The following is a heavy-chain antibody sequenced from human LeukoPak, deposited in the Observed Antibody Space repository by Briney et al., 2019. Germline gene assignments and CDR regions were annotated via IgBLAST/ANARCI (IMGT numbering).Heavy chain of an antibody. D-gene: IGHD6-13*01. CDR1: GYTFTGYY. V-gene: IGHV1-2*02. CDR3: ARPRLSSSWDLDY. J-gene: IGHJ4*02. Sequence: ASVKVSCKAAGYTFTGYYMHWIRQAHGQGLGLMGWINPNSGGTNYAQKVQGRGTMTRDTSISTAYMELSRLRSDDTAVYYCARPRLSSSWDLDYWGQRTLVSVSS. CDR2: INPNSGGT.